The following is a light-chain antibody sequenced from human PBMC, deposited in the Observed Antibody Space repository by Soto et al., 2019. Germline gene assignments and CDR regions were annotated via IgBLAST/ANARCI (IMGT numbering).Light chain of an antibody. J-gene: IGKJ4*01. CDR1: QSVSNNY. V-gene: IGKV3-20*01. Sequence: EIVLTQSPGTLSLSPGERATLSCRASQSVSNNYLAWYQQKPGQAPRLLIYGASNRATGIPARFSGSGSGTDFTLTISSLQPEDFAIYHCQQYNNWPRATFGGGTKVDIK. CDR3: QQYNNWPRAT. CDR2: GAS.